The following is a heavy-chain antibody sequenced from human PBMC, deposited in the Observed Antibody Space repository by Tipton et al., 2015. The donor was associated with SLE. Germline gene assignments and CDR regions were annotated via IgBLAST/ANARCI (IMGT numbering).Heavy chain of an antibody. J-gene: IGHJ3*02. CDR1: GYTFTGYY. D-gene: IGHD6-19*01. CDR3: ARGSGIAVAGPPTRAFDI. V-gene: IGHV1-2*06. CDR2: INPNSGGT. Sequence: QSGAEVKKPGASVKVSCKASGYTFTGYYMHWVRQAPGQGLEWMGRINPNSGGTNYAQKFQGRVTMTRDTSISTAYMELSRLRSDDTAVYYCARGSGIAVAGPPTRAFDIWGQGTMVTVSS.